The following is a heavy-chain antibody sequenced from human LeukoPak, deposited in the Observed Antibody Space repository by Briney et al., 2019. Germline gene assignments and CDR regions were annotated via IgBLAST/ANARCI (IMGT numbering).Heavy chain of an antibody. CDR3: ARKQAHAGAFDI. CDR1: GYSFTSYW. Sequence: GESLKISCKGSGYSFTSYWIGWVRQMPGKGLEWMGMFYPGDSTLRYSPSFQGQVTISADKSISTAYLQWSSLKASDTAMYYCARKQAHAGAFDIWGQGTMVTVSS. CDR2: FYPGDSTL. V-gene: IGHV5-51*01. J-gene: IGHJ3*02.